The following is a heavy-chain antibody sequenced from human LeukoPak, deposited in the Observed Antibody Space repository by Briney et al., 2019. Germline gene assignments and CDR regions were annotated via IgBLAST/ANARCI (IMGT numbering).Heavy chain of an antibody. CDR3: AKSLGHQADGLVVSATVAGRGFPWFDP. CDR2: ISGGGGST. CDR1: GFTFSSYS. V-gene: IGHV3-23*01. Sequence: PGGSLRLSCAASGFTFSSYSMTWVRQAPGKGLEWVSAISGGGGSTYYADSVKGRFTISRDNSKNTLYLQMNSLRAEDTAVYYCAKSLGHQADGLVVSATVAGRGFPWFDPWGQGTLVTVSS. J-gene: IGHJ5*02. D-gene: IGHD2-2*01.